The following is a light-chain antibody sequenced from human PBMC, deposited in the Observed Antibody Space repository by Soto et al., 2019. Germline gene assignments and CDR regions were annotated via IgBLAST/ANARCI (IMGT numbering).Light chain of an antibody. CDR1: SSDVGGYDY. CDR3: CSYEGTHNVEV. CDR2: EVS. Sequence: QSALTQPPSASGSPGQSVTISCTGTSSDVGGYDYVSWYQQYPGKAPKLIISEVSKKPPGVPDRFSGSKSGNTASLSVSGLQAEDEADYYCCSYEGTHNVEVFGTGTKLTVL. V-gene: IGLV2-8*01. J-gene: IGLJ1*01.